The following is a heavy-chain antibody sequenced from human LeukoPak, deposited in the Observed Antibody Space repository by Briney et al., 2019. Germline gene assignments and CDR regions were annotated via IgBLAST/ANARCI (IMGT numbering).Heavy chain of an antibody. CDR1: GFTFSSYE. CDR3: ARRARYSGYDSYYYYMDV. D-gene: IGHD5-12*01. Sequence: GGSLRLSCAASGFTFSSYEMNWVRQAPGKGLEWVSYISSSGSTIYYADSVKGRFTISRDNAKNSLYLQMNSLRAEDTAVYYCARRARYSGYDSYYYYMDVWGKGTTVTVSS. V-gene: IGHV3-48*03. J-gene: IGHJ6*03. CDR2: ISSSGSTI.